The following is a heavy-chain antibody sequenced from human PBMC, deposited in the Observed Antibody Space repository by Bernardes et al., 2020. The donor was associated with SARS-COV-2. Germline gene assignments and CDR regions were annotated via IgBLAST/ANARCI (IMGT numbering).Heavy chain of an antibody. CDR2: ISSSSSTI. CDR3: ARDNAPSGYCSSTSCYGLFDY. V-gene: IGHV3-48*01. D-gene: IGHD2-2*03. Sequence: GGSLRLSCAASGFTFSSYSMNWVRQAPGKGLEWVSYISSSSSTIYYADSVKGRFTISRDNAKNSLYLQMNSLRAEDTAVYYCARDNAPSGYCSSTSCYGLFDYWGQGTLVTVSS. J-gene: IGHJ4*02. CDR1: GFTFSSYS.